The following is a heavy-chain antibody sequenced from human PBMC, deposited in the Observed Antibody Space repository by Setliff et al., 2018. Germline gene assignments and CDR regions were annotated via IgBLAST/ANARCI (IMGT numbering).Heavy chain of an antibody. V-gene: IGHV4-30-4*08. D-gene: IGHD3-10*01. CDR3: ARGGGYGSGGSFHNAPFDY. Sequence: TLSLTCTVSGGSISSGDYYWSWIRQPPGKGLEWIGYIYYSGSTYYNPSLKSRVTISVDTSKNQFSLKLSSVTAADTAVYYCARGGGYGSGGSFHNAPFDYWGQGMLVTVSS. CDR2: IYYSGST. J-gene: IGHJ4*02. CDR1: GGSISSGDYY.